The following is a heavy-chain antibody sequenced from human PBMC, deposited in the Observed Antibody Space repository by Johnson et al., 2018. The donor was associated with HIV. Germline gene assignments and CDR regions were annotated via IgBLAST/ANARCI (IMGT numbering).Heavy chain of an antibody. V-gene: IGHV3-9*01. CDR2: ISWNSGSI. Sequence: VQLVESGGGLVQPGRSLRLSCAASGFTFDDYAMHWVRQAPGKGLEWVSGISWNSGSIGYADSVKGRFTISRDNSKDTLYLQMNGLRPEDTAVYYCAKDEAQTLASAGRDAFDFWGQGTAVTV. CDR3: AKDEAQTLASAGRDAFDF. J-gene: IGHJ3*01. D-gene: IGHD6-13*01. CDR1: GFTFDDYA.